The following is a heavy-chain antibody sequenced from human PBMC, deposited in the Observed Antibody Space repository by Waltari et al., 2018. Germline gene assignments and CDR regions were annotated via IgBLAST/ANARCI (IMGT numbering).Heavy chain of an antibody. CDR2: ISAENGNT. CDR1: GYTFTSYG. J-gene: IGHJ3*02. V-gene: IGHV1-18*01. CDR3: ARVASYDYIWGSYLLEAFDI. D-gene: IGHD3-16*02. Sequence: QVQLVQSGAEVKKPGASVKVSCKASGYTFTSYGISWVRQAPGQGLEWMGWISAENGNTNYAQKLQGRVTMTTDTSTSTAYMELRSLRSDDTAVYYCARVASYDYIWGSYLLEAFDIWGQGTMVTVSS.